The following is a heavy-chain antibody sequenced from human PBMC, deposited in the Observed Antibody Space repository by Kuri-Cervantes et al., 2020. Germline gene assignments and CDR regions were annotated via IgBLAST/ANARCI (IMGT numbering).Heavy chain of an antibody. Sequence: GESLKISCAASGFTVSSNYMSWVRQAPGKGLEWVSVIYSGGSTYYADSVKGRFTISRDNSKNTLYLQMNSQRADDTALYYCAKDSGSNGYFAESDYWGQGTLVTVSS. J-gene: IGHJ4*02. V-gene: IGHV3-53*05. CDR1: GFTVSSNY. CDR3: AKDSGSNGYFAESDY. D-gene: IGHD3-16*01. CDR2: IYSGGST.